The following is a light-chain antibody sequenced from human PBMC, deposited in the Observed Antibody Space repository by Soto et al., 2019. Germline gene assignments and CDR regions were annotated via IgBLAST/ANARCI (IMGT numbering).Light chain of an antibody. J-gene: IGKJ2*01. CDR2: AES. V-gene: IGKV1-39*01. CDR1: QSISNY. Sequence: DIQMTQSPSSLSASVGDRVTITCRASQSISNYLNWYQQKPGKAPKLLIYAESSLQSGVPSRFSGGGSGTDFTLIISSLQPEDFATYYCQQSYSTPYTFGQGTKLEIK. CDR3: QQSYSTPYT.